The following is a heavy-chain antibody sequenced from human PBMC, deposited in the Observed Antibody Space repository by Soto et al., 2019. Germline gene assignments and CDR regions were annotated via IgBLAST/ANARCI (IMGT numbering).Heavy chain of an antibody. CDR2: ISSSGSTI. CDR1: GFTFSDYY. CDR3: ARALEYYDSSGYIPFDI. Sequence: GGSLRLCCAASGFTFSDYYMSGIRQAPGKGLEWVSYISSSGSTIYYADSVKGRFTISRDNAKNSLYLQMNSLRAEDTAVYYCARALEYYDSSGYIPFDIWGQGTMVTVSS. V-gene: IGHV3-11*01. D-gene: IGHD3-22*01. J-gene: IGHJ3*02.